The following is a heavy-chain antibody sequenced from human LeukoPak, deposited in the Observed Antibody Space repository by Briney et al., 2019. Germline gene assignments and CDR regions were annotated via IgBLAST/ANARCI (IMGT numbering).Heavy chain of an antibody. D-gene: IGHD2-2*02. V-gene: IGHV3-21*01. CDR2: ISSSSSYI. CDR3: ARDIGDCSSLSCYNHYYYMDV. J-gene: IGHJ6*03. Sequence: PGGSLRLSCAASGFTFSSYNMNWVRQAPGKGLEWVSSISSSSSYIYYADSVKGRFTISRDNAKNSLYLQMNSLRAEDTAVYYCARDIGDCSSLSCYNHYYYMDVWGKGTTVTVSS. CDR1: GFTFSSYN.